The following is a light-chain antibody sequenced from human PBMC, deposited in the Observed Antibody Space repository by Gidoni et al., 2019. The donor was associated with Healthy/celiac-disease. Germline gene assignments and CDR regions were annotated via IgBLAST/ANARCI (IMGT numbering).Light chain of an antibody. CDR3: QQANSFPLT. CDR2: AAS. CDR1: RGISSW. V-gene: IGKV1-12*01. Sequence: DIQMTQSPSSVSASVGDRVTITCRASRGISSWLAWYQQKPGKAPKLLIYAASSLQSGVPSRFSGSGSGTEFTLTISSLQPEDFATYYCQQANSFPLTFGQGTRLEIK. J-gene: IGKJ5*01.